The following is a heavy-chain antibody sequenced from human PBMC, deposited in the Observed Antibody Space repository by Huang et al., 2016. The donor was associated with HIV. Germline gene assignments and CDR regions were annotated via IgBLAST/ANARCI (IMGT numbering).Heavy chain of an antibody. CDR2: CEPEEGET. D-gene: IGHD2-15*01. J-gene: IGHJ3*02. CDR3: ATSTPDVGAGVLRSAFDI. CDR1: GYTVSELS. Sequence: QVQLVESGAELKKPGGSVRVSCKVSGYTVSELSLHWVRQAPEKGREWMGGCEPEEGETIYAQRLQGRVTMTEDTSTDTAYMELSSLRPEDTAVYYCATSTPDVGAGVLRSAFDIWGQGTMVTVSS. V-gene: IGHV1-24*01.